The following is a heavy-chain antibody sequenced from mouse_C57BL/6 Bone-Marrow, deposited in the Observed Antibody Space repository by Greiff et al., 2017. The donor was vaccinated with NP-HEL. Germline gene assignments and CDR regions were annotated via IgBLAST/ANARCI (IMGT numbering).Heavy chain of an antibody. CDR3: ALITTVVATDY. J-gene: IGHJ2*01. CDR2: IYPRSGNT. D-gene: IGHD1-1*01. Sequence: QVQLQQSGAELARPGASVKLSCKASGYTFTSYGISWVKQRTGQGLEWIGEIYPRSGNTYYNEKFKGKATLTADNSSSTAYMELRSLTSEDSAVYFCALITTVVATDYWGQGTTLTVSS. CDR1: GYTFTSYG. V-gene: IGHV1-81*01.